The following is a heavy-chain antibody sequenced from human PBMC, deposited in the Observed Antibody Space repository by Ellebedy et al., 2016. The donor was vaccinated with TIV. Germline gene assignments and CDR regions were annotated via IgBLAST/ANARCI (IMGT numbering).Heavy chain of an antibody. D-gene: IGHD5-12*01. Sequence: AASVKVSCKASGYTFTSYGISWVRQAPGPGLEWMGWISAYNGNTNYAQKLQGRGTMTTDTSTSTAYMELRSLRSDDTAVYYCARDIAYSGYDPGCWGQGTLVTVSS. CDR2: ISAYNGNT. V-gene: IGHV1-18*01. J-gene: IGHJ4*02. CDR1: GYTFTSYG. CDR3: ARDIAYSGYDPGC.